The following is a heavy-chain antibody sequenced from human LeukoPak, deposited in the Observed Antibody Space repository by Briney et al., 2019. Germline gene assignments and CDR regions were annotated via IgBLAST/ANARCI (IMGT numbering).Heavy chain of an antibody. V-gene: IGHV4-4*02. J-gene: IGHJ5*02. Sequence: SGTLSLTCAVSGGSISSSNWWSWVRQPPGKGLEWIGEIYHSGSTNYNPSLKSRVTISVDTSKNQFSLKLSSVTAADTAVYYCARGEVGATGFDPWGQGTLVTVSS. CDR2: IYHSGST. CDR1: GGSISSSNW. CDR3: ARGEVGATGFDP. D-gene: IGHD1-26*01.